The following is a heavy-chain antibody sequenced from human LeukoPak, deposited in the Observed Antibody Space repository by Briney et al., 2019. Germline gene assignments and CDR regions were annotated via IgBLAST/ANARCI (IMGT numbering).Heavy chain of an antibody. Sequence: PGGSLRLSCTASGFTFSTYAMTWVRRAPGKGLEWVSVISGSGDTTYYADSVKGRFTISRDNSRNTLYLQMNSLRAEDTALYHCARETGPLDTWDQGTMVTVSS. V-gene: IGHV3-23*01. CDR1: GFTFSTYA. J-gene: IGHJ3*02. CDR3: ARETGPLDT. D-gene: IGHD3-10*01. CDR2: ISGSGDTT.